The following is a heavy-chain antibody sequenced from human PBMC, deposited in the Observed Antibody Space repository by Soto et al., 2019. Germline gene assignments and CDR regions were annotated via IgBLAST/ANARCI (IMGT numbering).Heavy chain of an antibody. CDR1: GFTFSSHS. D-gene: IGHD3-10*01. CDR2: ISYDGSIK. V-gene: IGHV3-30-3*01. Sequence: QVQLVESGGCVVQPGRSLRLACAASGFTFSSHSIQWVRQAPGKGLEWGAVISYDGSIKYYADSVKGRFTISRDNSKNTAYLQLNSLRAEDTAVFYCAREWSTSGDLDYGGQGTLVSVSS. J-gene: IGHJ4*02. CDR3: AREWSTSGDLDY.